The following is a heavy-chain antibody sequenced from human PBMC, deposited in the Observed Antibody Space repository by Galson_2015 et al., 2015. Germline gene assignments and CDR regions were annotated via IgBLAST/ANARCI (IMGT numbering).Heavy chain of an antibody. CDR1: GFTFSSYE. CDR2: ISSSGSTI. V-gene: IGHV3-48*03. D-gene: IGHD5-24*01. J-gene: IGHJ3*02. Sequence: SLRLSCAASGFTFSSYEMNWVRQAPGKGLEWVSYISSSGSTIYYADSVKGRFTISRDNAKNSLYLQMNSLRAEDTAVYYCARDGVEMATICAFDIWGQGTMVTVSS. CDR3: ARDGVEMATICAFDI.